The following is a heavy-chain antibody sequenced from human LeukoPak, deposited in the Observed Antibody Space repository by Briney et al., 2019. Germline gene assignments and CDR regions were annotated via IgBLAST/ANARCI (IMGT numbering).Heavy chain of an antibody. CDR2: ISNTGGST. J-gene: IGHJ6*02. V-gene: IGHV3-23*01. CDR1: GVASNDYA. D-gene: IGHD3-10*01. CDR3: AKAGGEDKYCIDV. Sequence: GGSLRLSCAASGVASNDYAMTWVRQAPGKGLDWVSSISNTGGSTYYAVSVKVRCVISRDLSKNMLYLQLNSVRHNDTGIYFCAKAGGEDKYCIDVWGQGTTVIVSS.